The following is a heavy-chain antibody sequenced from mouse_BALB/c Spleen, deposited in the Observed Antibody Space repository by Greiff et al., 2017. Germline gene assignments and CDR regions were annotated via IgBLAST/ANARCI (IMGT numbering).Heavy chain of an antibody. Sequence: EVQRVESGGGLVKPGGSLKLSCAASGFAFSSYDMSWVRQTPEKGLEWVAYISSGGGSTYYPDTVKGRFTLSRDNAKNTLYLQMSSLKSEDTAMYYGARPHYDGSGAYCELRGQGSTRTVS. CDR1: GFAFSSYD. CDR3: ARPHYDGSGAYCEL. V-gene: IGHV5-12-1*01. J-gene: IGHJ2*01. CDR2: ISSGGGST. D-gene: IGHD1-1*01.